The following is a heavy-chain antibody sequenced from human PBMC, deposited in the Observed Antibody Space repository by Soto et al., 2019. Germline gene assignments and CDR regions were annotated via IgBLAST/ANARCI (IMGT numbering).Heavy chain of an antibody. CDR1: GFTFSNAW. CDR2: IKSKTDGGTT. CDR3: TTINGGYSGYDAYYYYYGMDV. V-gene: IGHV3-15*07. Sequence: GGSLRLSCAASGFTFSNAWMNWVRQAPGKGLEWVGRIKSKTDGGTTDYAAPVKGRFTISRDDSKNTLYLQMNSLKTEDTAVYYCTTINGGYSGYDAYYYYYGMDVWGQGTTVTVSS. D-gene: IGHD5-12*01. J-gene: IGHJ6*02.